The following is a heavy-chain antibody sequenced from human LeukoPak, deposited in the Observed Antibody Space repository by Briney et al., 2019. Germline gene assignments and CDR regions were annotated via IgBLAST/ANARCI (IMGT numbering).Heavy chain of an antibody. J-gene: IGHJ4*02. CDR1: GGSFSGYY. CDR3: ARGGGVISQQPSPSDY. D-gene: IGHD6-13*01. V-gene: IGHV4-34*01. Sequence: SETLSLTCAVYGGSFSGYYWSWLRQPPGKGLEWIGEINHSGSTNYNPSLKSRVTISVDTSKNQFSLKLSSVTAADTAVYYCARGGGVISQQPSPSDYWGQGTLVTVSS. CDR2: INHSGST.